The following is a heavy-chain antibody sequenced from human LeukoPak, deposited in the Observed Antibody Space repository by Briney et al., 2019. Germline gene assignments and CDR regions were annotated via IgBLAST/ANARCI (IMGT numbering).Heavy chain of an antibody. Sequence: GGSLRLSCAASGFTFNNFAMSWVRQAPGKGLEWVSAISGSGGSTYYADSVKGRFTISRDNSKNTLYLQMNSLRAEDTAVYYCAKDYEPLVGVHRWGDWFDPWGQGTLVTVSS. CDR1: GFTFNNFA. CDR3: AKDYEPLVGVHRWGDWFDP. CDR2: ISGSGGST. J-gene: IGHJ5*02. D-gene: IGHD1-26*01. V-gene: IGHV3-23*01.